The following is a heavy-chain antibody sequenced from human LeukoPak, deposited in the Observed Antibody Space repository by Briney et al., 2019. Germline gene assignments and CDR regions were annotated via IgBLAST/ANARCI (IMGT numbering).Heavy chain of an antibody. CDR3: ARDKSSGYYRDAFDI. V-gene: IGHV3-30*04. Sequence: QSGGSLRLSCAASGFTFNSYAMHWVRQAPGKGLEWVAVISYDGSNKYYADSVKGRFTISRDNSKNTLYLQMNSLRAEDTAVYYCARDKSSGYYRDAFDIWGQGTMVTVSS. CDR2: ISYDGSNK. J-gene: IGHJ3*02. CDR1: GFTFNSYA. D-gene: IGHD3-22*01.